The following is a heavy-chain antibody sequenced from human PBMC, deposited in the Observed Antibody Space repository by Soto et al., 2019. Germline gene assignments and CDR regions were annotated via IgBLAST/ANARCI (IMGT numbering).Heavy chain of an antibody. CDR3: AKGGAIVAAGTRVYLYNAMDV. V-gene: IGHV1-2*02. D-gene: IGHD1-26*01. CDR2: INPSSGDT. Sequence: GSLKGSCKSSGYTFTGYYVHWVRQAPGQGLDWMGWINPSSGDTYLAQRFQGRVTMNRDTSIGTAYMELRGLTSDDTAEYYCAKGGAIVAAGTRVYLYNAMDVWGQGTTVTVSS. CDR1: GYTFTGYY. J-gene: IGHJ6*02.